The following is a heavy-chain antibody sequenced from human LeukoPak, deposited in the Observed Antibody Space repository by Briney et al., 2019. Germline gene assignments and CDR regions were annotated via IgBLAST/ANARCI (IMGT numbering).Heavy chain of an antibody. CDR2: VTSKSDGGTT. Sequence: GGSLRLSCAASGFTFTNAWMTWVRQAPGKGLEWVGRVTSKSDGGTTDYAAPVKGRFTISRDDSKNTLYLQMNSLKTEDTAVYYCLLYFDYWGQGTLVTVSS. CDR3: LLYFDY. J-gene: IGHJ4*02. V-gene: IGHV3-15*01. CDR1: GFTFTNAW.